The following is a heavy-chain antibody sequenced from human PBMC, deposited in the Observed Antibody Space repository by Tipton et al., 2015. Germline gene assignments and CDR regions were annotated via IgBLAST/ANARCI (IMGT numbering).Heavy chain of an antibody. V-gene: IGHV4-34*01. J-gene: IGHJ5*01. CDR3: ARGRGGDYLQRFDS. D-gene: IGHD4-17*01. CDR2: IHPSEIT. CDR1: GGPFNDYY. Sequence: TLSLTFDVYGGPFNDYYWTWIRQPPGKGLEWVGTIHPSEITNYNPSLKSRITVSSDTSKTQFSLNLRSVTAADTAVYYCARGRGGDYLQRFDSWGQGTLVTVSS.